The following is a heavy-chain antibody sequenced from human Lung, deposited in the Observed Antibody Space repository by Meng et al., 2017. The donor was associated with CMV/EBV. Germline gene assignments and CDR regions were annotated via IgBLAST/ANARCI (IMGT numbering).Heavy chain of an antibody. CDR3: ARGIKEWSYFYYHAMDV. V-gene: IGHV3-30*04. CDR1: GFTFSSSA. J-gene: IGHJ6*02. CDR2: VSYDGSHK. Sequence: GESLKISCAASGFTFSSSAMHWVRQAPGKGLEWVAVVSYDGSHKYYADSVKGRFTISRDNSKNSLYLQMNSLRLEDTAVYYCARGIKEWSYFYYHAMDVWGQGSTVTVSS. D-gene: IGHD3-3*01.